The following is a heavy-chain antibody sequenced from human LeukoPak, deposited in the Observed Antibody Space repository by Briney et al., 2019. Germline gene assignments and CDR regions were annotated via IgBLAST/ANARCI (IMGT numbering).Heavy chain of an antibody. D-gene: IGHD3-3*01. CDR2: INHSGST. Sequence: PSETLSLTCAVYGGSFSGYYWSWIRQPPGKGLEWIGEINHSGSTNYNPSLKSRVTISVDTSKNQFSLKLSSVTAADTAVYYCARASYDFWSGYRTDWFDPWGQGTLVTVSS. V-gene: IGHV4-34*01. J-gene: IGHJ5*02. CDR1: GGSFSGYY. CDR3: ARASYDFWSGYRTDWFDP.